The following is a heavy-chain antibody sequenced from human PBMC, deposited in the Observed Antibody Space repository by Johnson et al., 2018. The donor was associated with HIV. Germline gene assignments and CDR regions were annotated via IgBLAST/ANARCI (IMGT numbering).Heavy chain of an antibody. J-gene: IGHJ3*02. D-gene: IGHD4/OR15-4a*01. CDR1: AFTFEDYG. Sequence: VQLMESGGRVVQPGRSLRLSCAASAFTFEDYGMNWVRQVPGKGLEWVSGINWNGGSTGYADSVKGRFTISRDSAKKSLYLQMNSLTAEDTALYYCVKDIGYGGPSDGAFDIWGQGTMVTVSS. CDR2: INWNGGST. CDR3: VKDIGYGGPSDGAFDI. V-gene: IGHV3-20*04.